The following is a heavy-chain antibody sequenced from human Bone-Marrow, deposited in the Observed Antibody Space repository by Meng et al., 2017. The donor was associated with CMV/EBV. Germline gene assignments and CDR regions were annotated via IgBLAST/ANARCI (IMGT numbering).Heavy chain of an antibody. CDR2: ISYDGSNK. V-gene: IGHV3-30-3*01. CDR1: GFTFSSYA. D-gene: IGHD3-10*01. Sequence: GESLKISCAASGFTFSSYAMHWVRQAPGKGLEWVAVISYDGSNKYYADSVKGRFTISRDNSKNTLYLQMNSLRAEDTAVYYCARGGRFGEINWGQGTLVTFYS. CDR3: ARGGRFGEIN. J-gene: IGHJ4*02.